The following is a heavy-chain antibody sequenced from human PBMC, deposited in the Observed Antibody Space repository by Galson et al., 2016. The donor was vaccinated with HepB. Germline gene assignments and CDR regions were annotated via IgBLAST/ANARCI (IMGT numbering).Heavy chain of an antibody. D-gene: IGHD6-25*01. CDR3: GRESARSSGWDNLYYHGMDV. CDR1: GFDFRSHG. V-gene: IGHV3-33*01. CDR2: IWYSGKSK. Sequence: SLRLSCAASGFDFRSHGMHWVRQAPGKGLGWVALIWYSGKSKYYSDSVRGRFTISRDNSMKKVYLEMNGLGVEDTGQYYCGRESARSSGWDNLYYHGMDVWGRGTTVIVSS. J-gene: IGHJ6*02.